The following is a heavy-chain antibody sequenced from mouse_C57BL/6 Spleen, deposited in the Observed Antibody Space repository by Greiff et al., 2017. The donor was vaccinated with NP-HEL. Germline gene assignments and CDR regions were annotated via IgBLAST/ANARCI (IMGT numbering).Heavy chain of an antibody. J-gene: IGHJ1*03. CDR1: GYSFTDYN. D-gene: IGHD1-1*01. CDR3: ARERITTVVEGDWYFDV. V-gene: IGHV1-39*01. CDR2: INPNYGTT. Sequence: VQLKQSGPELVKPGASVKISCKASGYSFTDYNMNWVKQSNGKSLEWIGVINPNYGTTSYNQKFKGKATLTVDQSSSTAYMQLNSLTSEDSAVYYCARERITTVVEGDWYFDVWGTGTTVTVSS.